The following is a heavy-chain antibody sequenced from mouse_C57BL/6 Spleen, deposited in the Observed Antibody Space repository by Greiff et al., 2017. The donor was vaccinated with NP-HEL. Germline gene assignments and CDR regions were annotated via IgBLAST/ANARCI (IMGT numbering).Heavy chain of an antibody. D-gene: IGHD6-2*01. Sequence: EVKLLESGGGLVQPGGSMKLSCVASGFTFSNYWMNWVRQSPEKGLEGVAQIRLKSDNYATHYAESVKGRFTISRDDSKSSVYLQMNTLRAEDTGIYYCTSLLDFFAYWGQGTLVTVSA. CDR1: GFTFSNYW. CDR2: IRLKSDNYAT. J-gene: IGHJ3*01. V-gene: IGHV6-3*01. CDR3: TSLLDFFAY.